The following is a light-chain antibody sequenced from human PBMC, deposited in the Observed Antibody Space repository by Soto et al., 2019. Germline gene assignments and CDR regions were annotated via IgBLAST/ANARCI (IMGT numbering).Light chain of an antibody. Sequence: QSALTQPASVSGSPGQSITISCTGTSSDVGGYNYVSWYQQHPGKAPKLMIYEVSNRPSGVSNRFCGSKSGNTASLTISGLQAEDGADYYYSSYSNSSPQSGFGTGTKVTVL. CDR3: SSYSNSSPQSG. V-gene: IGLV2-14*01. CDR2: EVS. CDR1: SSDVGGYNY. J-gene: IGLJ1*01.